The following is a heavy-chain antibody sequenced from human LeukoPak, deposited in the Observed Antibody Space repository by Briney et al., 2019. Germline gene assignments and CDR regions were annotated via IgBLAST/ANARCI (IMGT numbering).Heavy chain of an antibody. V-gene: IGHV1-46*01. J-gene: IGHJ4*02. CDR2: INPSGGST. D-gene: IGHD6-19*01. Sequence: ASVKVSCKASGYTFTSYYMHWVRPAPGQGLEWMGIINPSGGSTSYAQKFQGRVTMTRDTSTSTVYMELSSLRSEDTAVYYCARAAVAGIPPDYWGQGTLVTVSS. CDR1: GYTFTSYY. CDR3: ARAAVAGIPPDY.